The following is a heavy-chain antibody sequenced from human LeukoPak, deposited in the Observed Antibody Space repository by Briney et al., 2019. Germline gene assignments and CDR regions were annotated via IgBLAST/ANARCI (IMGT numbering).Heavy chain of an antibody. CDR1: GYTFTDYY. CDR3: ARAGGYYLGYFDL. Sequence: ASVKVSCKASGYTFTDYYMHWVRQAPGQGLEWMGVINPSGGSTTYAQKFQGRLTMTRDTSTSTVYMELSSLRSEDTATHFCARAGGYYLGYFDLWGQGTLVTVSS. D-gene: IGHD3-22*01. J-gene: IGHJ4*02. CDR2: INPSGGST. V-gene: IGHV1-46*01.